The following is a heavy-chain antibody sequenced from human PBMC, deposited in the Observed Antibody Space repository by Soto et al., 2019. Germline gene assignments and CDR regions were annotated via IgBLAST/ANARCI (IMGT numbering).Heavy chain of an antibody. Sequence: GESLKISCXGSGYTFTSYWIAWVRQMPGKGLEWMGIIYPGDSDTRYSPSFQGQVSISADKSISTAYLQWSSLKASDTGMYYCARQDGSALYYFDYWGQGTLVTVSS. CDR3: ARQDGSALYYFDY. V-gene: IGHV5-51*01. CDR2: IYPGDSDT. J-gene: IGHJ4*02. D-gene: IGHD6-19*01. CDR1: GYTFTSYW.